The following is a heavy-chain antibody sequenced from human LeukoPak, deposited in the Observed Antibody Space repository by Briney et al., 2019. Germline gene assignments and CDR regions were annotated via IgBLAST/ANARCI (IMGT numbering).Heavy chain of an antibody. CDR2: INTDGSST. J-gene: IGHJ6*03. CDR3: AKAPSADHYYDSSGFGNYMDV. Sequence: PGGSLRLSCAASGFTFSSYWMHWVRQAPGKGLVWVSRINTDGSSTSYADSVKGRFTISRDNAKNTLYLQMNSLRAEDTAVYYCAKAPSADHYYDSSGFGNYMDVWGKGTTVTVSS. CDR1: GFTFSSYW. D-gene: IGHD3-22*01. V-gene: IGHV3-74*01.